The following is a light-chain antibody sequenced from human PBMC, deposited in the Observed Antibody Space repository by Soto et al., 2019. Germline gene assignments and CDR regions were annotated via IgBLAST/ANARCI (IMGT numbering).Light chain of an antibody. CDR1: QSINSW. CDR3: QQYNTYSRT. J-gene: IGKJ1*01. V-gene: IGKV1-5*03. Sequence: DIQMTQSPSTLSAFVGDRVTITCRASQSINSWLAWYQQKPGKAPKLLIYEASILESGVPSRFSGSVSGTEFTLTISSLQPDDFATYYCQQYNTYSRTFGQGTKVEIK. CDR2: EAS.